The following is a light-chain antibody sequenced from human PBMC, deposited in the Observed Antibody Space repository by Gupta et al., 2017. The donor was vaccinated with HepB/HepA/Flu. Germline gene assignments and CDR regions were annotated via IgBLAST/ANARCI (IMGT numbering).Light chain of an antibody. CDR3: QSYDSSLRGSV. J-gene: IGLJ3*02. Sequence: QSVLTQPPSVSGAPGQRVTISCTGSRSNIGTGYDVHWYQQLPGTAPKLLIFSDNNRPSGVPDRFSGSKSGTSASLAITGLQTEDEADYYCQSYDSSLRGSVFGGGTKVTVL. CDR1: RSNIGTGYD. V-gene: IGLV1-40*01. CDR2: SDN.